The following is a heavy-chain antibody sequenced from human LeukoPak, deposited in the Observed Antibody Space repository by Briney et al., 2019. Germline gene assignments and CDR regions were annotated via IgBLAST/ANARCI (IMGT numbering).Heavy chain of an antibody. J-gene: IGHJ4*02. Sequence: GGSLRLSCAASGFTFSSYSMNWVREAPGKGLEWGSSISSSSSYIYYADSVKGRFTISRDNATNSLYLQMNSLRAEDTAVYYCAREGYCSGGSCYPDYWGQGTLVTVSS. V-gene: IGHV3-21*01. CDR1: GFTFSSYS. CDR2: ISSSSSYI. D-gene: IGHD2-15*01. CDR3: AREGYCSGGSCYPDY.